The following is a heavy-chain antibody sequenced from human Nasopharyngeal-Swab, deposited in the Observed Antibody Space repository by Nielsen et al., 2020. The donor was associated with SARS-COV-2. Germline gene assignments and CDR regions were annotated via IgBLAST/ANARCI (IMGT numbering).Heavy chain of an antibody. CDR1: GFTFNNYN. V-gene: IGHV3-21*01. Sequence: GGSLKLSWAASGFTFNNYNFNWFRQAPGRGLKWVSSFISIGSYIYYADSVKGRFTISRDNAKNSLYLQMNSLRAEDTAVYYCARDGLDYDFWSAYFMDVWGQGTTVTVSS. CDR3: ARDGLDYDFWSAYFMDV. J-gene: IGHJ6*02. D-gene: IGHD3-3*01. CDR2: FISIGSYI.